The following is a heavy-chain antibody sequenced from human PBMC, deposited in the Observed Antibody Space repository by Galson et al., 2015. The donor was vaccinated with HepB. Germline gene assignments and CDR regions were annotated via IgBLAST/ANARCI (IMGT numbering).Heavy chain of an antibody. D-gene: IGHD3-16*01. V-gene: IGHV1-2*02. Sequence: SVKVSCKASGYIFTDYYIHWVRQAPGQGLEWMGWVSSKGGGAKYAQKFQGRVSMTRDTSITTAYMDLSGLTSDDTAAYYCARDADEDAYIFYRRSFDIWGQGTTVTVSS. J-gene: IGHJ3*02. CDR1: GYIFTDYY. CDR2: VSSKGGGA. CDR3: ARDADEDAYIFYRRSFDI.